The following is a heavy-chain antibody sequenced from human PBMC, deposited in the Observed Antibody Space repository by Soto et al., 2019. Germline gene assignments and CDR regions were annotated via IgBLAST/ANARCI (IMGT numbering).Heavy chain of an antibody. Sequence: SETLSLTCGVYGGSFRNYYWIWVRQPPGKGLEWIGEVNHSGEATYNPALQRRVTISLDTSNNHFSLKMTSLTAADTALYVCTREARFTRSWFDPWHQGTKVTVSS. CDR3: TREARFTRSWFDP. CDR2: VNHSGEA. CDR1: GGSFRNYY. V-gene: IGHV4-34*01. J-gene: IGHJ5*02. D-gene: IGHD3-10*01.